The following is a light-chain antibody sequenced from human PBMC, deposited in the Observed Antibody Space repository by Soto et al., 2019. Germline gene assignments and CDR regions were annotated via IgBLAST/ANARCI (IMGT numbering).Light chain of an antibody. CDR2: DAS. CDR3: QQSFVSPYT. CDR1: QSVNRR. Sequence: DIQMTQSPSTLSASVGDRVTITCRASQSVNRRLAWYQQKPGKAPNLLIYDASTLQGGVPSRFSASGSGTDFSPTISSLRVEDFGTYYCQQSFVSPYTFGQGTKVDIK. J-gene: IGKJ2*01. V-gene: IGKV1-5*01.